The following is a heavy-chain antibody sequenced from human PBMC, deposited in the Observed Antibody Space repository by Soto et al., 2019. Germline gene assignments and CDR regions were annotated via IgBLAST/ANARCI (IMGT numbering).Heavy chain of an antibody. V-gene: IGHV1-2*04. Sequence: QVQLVQSGAEVKKPGASVKVSCKASGYTFTGYYMHWVRQAPGQGLEWMGWINPNSGGTNYAQKFQGWVTMTRDTSSSTAYMELSRLRSDDTAVYYCARERRNYYGSGSYYRYNWFDPWGQGTLVTVSS. CDR2: INPNSGGT. CDR3: ARERRNYYGSGSYYRYNWFDP. CDR1: GYTFTGYY. J-gene: IGHJ5*02. D-gene: IGHD3-10*01.